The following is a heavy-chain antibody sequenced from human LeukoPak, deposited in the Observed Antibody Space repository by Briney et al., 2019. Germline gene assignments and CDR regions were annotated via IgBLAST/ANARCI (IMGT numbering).Heavy chain of an antibody. D-gene: IGHD2-15*01. CDR1: DGSISSYY. CDR2: IHYSGST. J-gene: IGHJ5*02. CDR3: ARVLNVVVVATTPESCWFDP. V-gene: IGHV4-59*12. Sequence: SETLSLTCSISDGSISSYYWNWIRQSPGKGLEWIGHIHYSGSTHYNPSLQSRVSISIDTSKNHFSLKLSSVTAADTALYYCARVLNVVVVATTPESCWFDPWGQGTLVTVSS.